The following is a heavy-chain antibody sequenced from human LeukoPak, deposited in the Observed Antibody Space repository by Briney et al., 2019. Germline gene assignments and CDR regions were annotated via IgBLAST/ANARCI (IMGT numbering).Heavy chain of an antibody. V-gene: IGHV3-23*01. CDR3: AKEYTGTFSPFPSYFDN. D-gene: IGHD1-26*01. CDR2: ITGSGGRT. CDR1: GFTFSSYA. J-gene: IGHJ4*02. Sequence: GGSLRLSCAASGFTFSSYAMNWVRQAPGKGLEWVSAITGSGGRTYYVDSVKGRFTISRDNSKNTLYLQMNSLRAEDTAIYYCAKEYTGTFSPFPSYFDNWGQGTLVTVSS.